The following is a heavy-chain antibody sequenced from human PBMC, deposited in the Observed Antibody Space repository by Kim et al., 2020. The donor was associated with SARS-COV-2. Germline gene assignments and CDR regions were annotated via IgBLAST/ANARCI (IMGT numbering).Heavy chain of an antibody. D-gene: IGHD4-17*01. J-gene: IGHJ4*02. Sequence: GGSLRLSCAASGFTVSSNYMSWVRQAPGKGLEWVSVIYSGGSTYYADSVKGRFTISRDNSKNTLYLQMNSLRAEDTAVYYCARVTIDYGDYYFDYWGQGTLVTVSS. CDR1: GFTVSSNY. CDR3: ARVTIDYGDYYFDY. CDR2: IYSGGST. V-gene: IGHV3-53*01.